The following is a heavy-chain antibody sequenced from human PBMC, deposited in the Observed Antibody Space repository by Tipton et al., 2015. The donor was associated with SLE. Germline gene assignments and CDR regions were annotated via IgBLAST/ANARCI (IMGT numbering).Heavy chain of an antibody. CDR2: VHHSGST. Sequence: TLSLTCTVSGGSISSSSDYWGWIRRPPGKGLEWIGTVHHSGSTYYNPSLKSRVTISVDTSKNQFSLKVKSVTAADTAVYYCARGRRGNSSGGAYDYWGQGTLVTVSS. J-gene: IGHJ4*02. V-gene: IGHV4-39*07. CDR3: ARGRRGNSSGGAYDY. CDR1: GGSISSSSDY. D-gene: IGHD6-6*01.